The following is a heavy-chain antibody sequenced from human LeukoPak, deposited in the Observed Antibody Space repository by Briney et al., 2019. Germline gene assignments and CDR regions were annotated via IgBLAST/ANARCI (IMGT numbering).Heavy chain of an antibody. CDR3: ARDQWLVYYFDY. Sequence: PGGSLRLSCAASGFTFRSYWMSWVRQAPGKGLEWVANIKQDGSEKYYVDSVKGRFTISRDNAKNSLYLQMNSLRAEDTAVYYCARDQWLVYYFDYWGQGTLVTVSS. J-gene: IGHJ4*02. CDR2: IKQDGSEK. V-gene: IGHV3-7*01. CDR1: GFTFRSYW. D-gene: IGHD6-19*01.